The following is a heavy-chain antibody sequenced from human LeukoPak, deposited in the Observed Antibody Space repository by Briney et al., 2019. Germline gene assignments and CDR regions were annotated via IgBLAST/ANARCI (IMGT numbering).Heavy chain of an antibody. J-gene: IGHJ5*02. CDR3: ARTPPSHYDFWSSPGWFDP. Sequence: GGSLSLSCAASGFTFSSYELNWVRQAPGKGLEWVSYISSSGSTIYYADSVKGRFTISRDNAKNSLYLQMNSLRAEDTAVYYCARTPPSHYDFWSSPGWFDPWGQGTLVTVSS. V-gene: IGHV3-48*03. CDR1: GFTFSSYE. CDR2: ISSSGSTI. D-gene: IGHD3-3*01.